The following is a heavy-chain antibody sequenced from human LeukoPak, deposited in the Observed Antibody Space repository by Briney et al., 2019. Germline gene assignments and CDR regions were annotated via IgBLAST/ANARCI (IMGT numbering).Heavy chain of an antibody. J-gene: IGHJ4*02. V-gene: IGHV1-2*06. CDR1: GYTFSGYQ. CDR2: MNPSSGVT. D-gene: IGHD2-15*01. Sequence: ASVTVSCTASGYTFSGYQVHWLRQAPGQGLEWMGRMNPSSGVTNYAQKFQGRVTMTRDTSINTAYLDLSALKSDDTAVYYCASRAASVTLGYWGQGTLVTVSS. CDR3: ASRAASVTLGY.